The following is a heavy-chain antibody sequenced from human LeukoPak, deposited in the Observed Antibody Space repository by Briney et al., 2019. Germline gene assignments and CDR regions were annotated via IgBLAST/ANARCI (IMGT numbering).Heavy chain of an antibody. J-gene: IGHJ4*02. CDR2: IYYSGST. CDR3: ARHRGLRFLPDY. V-gene: IGHV4-59*08. CDR1: GGSISSYY. D-gene: IGHD3-3*01. Sequence: SETLSLTCTVSGGSISSYYWSWIRQPPGKGLEWIGYIYYSGSTNYNPSLKSRVTISVGTSKNQFSLKLSSVTAADTAVYYCARHRGLRFLPDYWGQGTLVTVSS.